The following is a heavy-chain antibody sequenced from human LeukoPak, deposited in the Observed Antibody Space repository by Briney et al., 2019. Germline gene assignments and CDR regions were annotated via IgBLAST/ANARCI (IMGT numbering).Heavy chain of an antibody. CDR3: AKGESTDDAFDI. J-gene: IGHJ3*02. V-gene: IGHV3-74*01. CDR2: INSDGSSI. D-gene: IGHD1-26*01. Sequence: GGSLRLSCAASGFTFSSYWMHWVRHAPGKGLVWVSRINSDGSSISYADSVKGRFTISRDNSKNTLYLQMNSLRAEDTAVYYCAKGESTDDAFDIWGQGTMVTVSS. CDR1: GFTFSSYW.